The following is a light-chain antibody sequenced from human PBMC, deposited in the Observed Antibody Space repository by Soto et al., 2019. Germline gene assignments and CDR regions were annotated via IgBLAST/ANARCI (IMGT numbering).Light chain of an antibody. CDR1: QGIGSF. J-gene: IGKJ1*01. V-gene: IGKV1-9*01. CDR3: QQFNSYPPT. CDR2: SAS. Sequence: DIQLTQSPSFLSASVGDRVTITCRASQGIGSFLAWYQQKPGKAPRLLIYSASTLQSGVSLRFSGSGSGTESTLTISSLQSEDFATYYCQQFNSYPPTFGQGTKVEIK.